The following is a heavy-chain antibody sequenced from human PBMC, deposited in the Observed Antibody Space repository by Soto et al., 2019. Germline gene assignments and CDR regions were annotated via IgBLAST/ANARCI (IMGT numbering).Heavy chain of an antibody. CDR2: IYYSGST. J-gene: IGHJ6*02. Sequence: KSSETLSLTCTVSGGSISSYYWSRIRQPPGKGLEWIGYIYYSGSTNYNPSLKSRVTISVDTSKNQFSLKLSSVTAADTAVYYCARDRSTYYDFWSRYWTRAYYYGMDIWGQGTTVPVYS. D-gene: IGHD3-3*01. CDR3: ARDRSTYYDFWSRYWTRAYYYGMDI. CDR1: GGSISSYY. V-gene: IGHV4-59*01.